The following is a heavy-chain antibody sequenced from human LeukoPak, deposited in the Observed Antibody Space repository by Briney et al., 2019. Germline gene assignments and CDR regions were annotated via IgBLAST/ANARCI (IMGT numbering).Heavy chain of an antibody. CDR1: GFSFSSYA. CDR2: ISGSGAST. CDR3: AKGGGITLVRGVTVDY. Sequence: QPGASLRLSCAASGFSFSSYAMSWVRQAPGKGLEWVSSISGSGASTYYADSVKGRFTISRDNSKNTLYLQMNSLRAEDTAVYSCAKGGGITLVRGVTVDYWGQGTLVTVSS. V-gene: IGHV3-23*01. D-gene: IGHD3-10*01. J-gene: IGHJ4*02.